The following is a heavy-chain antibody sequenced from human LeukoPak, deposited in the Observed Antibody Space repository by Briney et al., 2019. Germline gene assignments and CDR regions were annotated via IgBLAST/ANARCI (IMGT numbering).Heavy chain of an antibody. D-gene: IGHD5-18*01. J-gene: IGHJ6*02. V-gene: IGHV1-46*01. CDR2: INPSGGST. CDR3: ASSDTASGMDV. CDR1: GYTFTSYD. Sequence: ASVKVSCKASGYTFTSYDINWVRQAPGQGLEWMGIINPSGGSTSYAQKFQGRVTMTRDTSTSTVYMELSSLRSEDTAVYYCASSDTASGMDVWGQGTTVTVSS.